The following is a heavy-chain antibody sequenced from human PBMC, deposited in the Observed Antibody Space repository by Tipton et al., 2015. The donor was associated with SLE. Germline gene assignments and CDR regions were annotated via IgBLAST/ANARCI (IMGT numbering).Heavy chain of an antibody. J-gene: IGHJ4*02. CDR1: GGSISSHY. Sequence: LRLSCTVSGGSISSHYWSWIRQPPGEGLEWIGYIYYSGSTNYNPSLKSRVTISVDTSKNQFSLKLSSVTAADTAVYYCARDGGNSSVWFDYWGQGKLVTVSS. CDR3: ARDGGNSSVWFDY. CDR2: IYYSGST. V-gene: IGHV4-59*11. D-gene: IGHD3-16*01.